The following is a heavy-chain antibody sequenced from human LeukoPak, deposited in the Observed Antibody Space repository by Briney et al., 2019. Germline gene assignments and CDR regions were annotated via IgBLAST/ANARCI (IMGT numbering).Heavy chain of an antibody. V-gene: IGHV3-20*04. D-gene: IGHD6-13*01. CDR2: LSWNGGST. CDR3: ARHPGISAGATRFDY. Sequence: PGGSLRLSCTASGFNFDDYGMSWVRQAPGKGLEWVSSLSWNGGSTGYAVSLRGRFTISRDNAKNSLYLQMNSLRDEDTAFYYCARHPGISAGATRFDYWGQGTLVTVSS. J-gene: IGHJ4*02. CDR1: GFNFDDYG.